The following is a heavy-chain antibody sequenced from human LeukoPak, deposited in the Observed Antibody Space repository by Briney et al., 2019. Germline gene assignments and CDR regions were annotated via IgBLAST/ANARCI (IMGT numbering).Heavy chain of an antibody. CDR1: GYTFTSYG. CDR2: ISAYNGNT. D-gene: IGHD6-19*01. J-gene: IGHJ4*02. Sequence: ASVKVSCKAPGYTFTSYGISWVRQAPGQGLEWMGWISAYNGNTNYAQKLQGRVTMTTDTSTSTAYMELRSLRSDDTAVYYCARDPGGWYVDKNYFDYWGQGTLVTVSS. CDR3: ARDPGGWYVDKNYFDY. V-gene: IGHV1-18*01.